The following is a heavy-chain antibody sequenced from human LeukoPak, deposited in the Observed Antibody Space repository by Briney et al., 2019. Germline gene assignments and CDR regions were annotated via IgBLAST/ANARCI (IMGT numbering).Heavy chain of an antibody. CDR1: GFTFSNYE. CDR2: ISSSGTTI. CDR3: ATPWDYGAH. V-gene: IGHV3-48*03. Sequence: TGGSLRLSCAASGFTFSNYEMNWVRQAPGKGLEWVSYISSSGTTIYYADSVKGRFTISRDNAKNSLYLQMNSLRAEDTAVYYCATPWDYGAHWGQGTLVTVSS. D-gene: IGHD4-17*01. J-gene: IGHJ4*02.